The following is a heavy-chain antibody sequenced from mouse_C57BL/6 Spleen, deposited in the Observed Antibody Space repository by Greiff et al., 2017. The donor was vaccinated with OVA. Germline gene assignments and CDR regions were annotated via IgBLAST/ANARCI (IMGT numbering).Heavy chain of an antibody. CDR2: INPGSGGT. J-gene: IGHJ3*01. D-gene: IGHD1-1*02. V-gene: IGHV1-54*01. Sequence: QVHVKQSGAELVRPGTSVKVSCKASGYAFTNYLIEWVKQRPGQGLEWIGVINPGSGGTNYNEKFKGKATLTADKSSSTAYMQLSSLTSEDSAVYFCARGGGVLFAYWGQGTLVTVSA. CDR1: GYAFTNYL. CDR3: ARGGGVLFAY.